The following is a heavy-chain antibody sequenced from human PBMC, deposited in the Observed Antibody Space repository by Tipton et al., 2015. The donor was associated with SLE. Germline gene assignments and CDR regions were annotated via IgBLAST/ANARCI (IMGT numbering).Heavy chain of an antibody. V-gene: IGHV1-46*01. CDR1: GGTFSSYA. D-gene: IGHD2-21*01. J-gene: IGHJ3*02. CDR2: INPSGGST. Sequence: QLVQSGAEVKKPGSSVKVSCKASGGTFSSYAISWVRQAPGQGLEWMGIINPSGGSTSYAQKFQGRVTMTRDTSTSTVYMELSSLRSEDTAVYYCPGPNSDAFDIWGQGTMVTVSS. CDR3: PGPNSDAFDI.